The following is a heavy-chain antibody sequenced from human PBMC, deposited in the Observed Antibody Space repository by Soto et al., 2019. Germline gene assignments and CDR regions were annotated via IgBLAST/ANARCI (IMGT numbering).Heavy chain of an antibody. V-gene: IGHV4-59*08. CDR3: ARQGYYDFWSGLGWYDP. J-gene: IGHJ5*02. CDR1: GGSISSYY. CDR2: IYYSGST. Sequence: SETLSLTCTFSGGSISSYYWSWIRQPPGKGLEWIGYIYYSGSTNYNPSLKSRVTISVDTSKNQFSLKLSSVTAADTAVYYCARQGYYDFWSGLGWYDPWGQGTLVTVSS. D-gene: IGHD3-3*01.